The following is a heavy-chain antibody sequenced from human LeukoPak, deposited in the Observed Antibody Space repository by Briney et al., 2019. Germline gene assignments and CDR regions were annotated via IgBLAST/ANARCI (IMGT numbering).Heavy chain of an antibody. CDR1: GGSFSGYY. V-gene: IGHV4-34*01. CDR2: INHSGST. CDR3: SRGFFGFAP. D-gene: IGHD3-10*01. J-gene: IGHJ5*02. Sequence: SETLSLTCAVYGGSFSGYYWSWIRQPPGKGLEWIGEINHSGSTNYNPSLKSRVTISVDTSKNQFSLKLSSVTAADTAVSYCSRGFFGFAPGGRETRVTVPS.